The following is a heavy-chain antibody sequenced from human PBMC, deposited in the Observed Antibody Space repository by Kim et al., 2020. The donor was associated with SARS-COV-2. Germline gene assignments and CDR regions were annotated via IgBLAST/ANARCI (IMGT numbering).Heavy chain of an antibody. CDR2: ISSSSSYT. Sequence: GGSLRLSCAASGFTFSDYYMSWIRQAPGKGLEWVSYISSSSSYTNYADSVKGRFTISRDNAKNSLYLQMNSLRAEDTAVYYCARDIGRYDSSEVYFDYWGQGTLVTVSS. CDR3: ARDIGRYDSSEVYFDY. D-gene: IGHD3-22*01. J-gene: IGHJ4*02. V-gene: IGHV3-11*06. CDR1: GFTFSDYY.